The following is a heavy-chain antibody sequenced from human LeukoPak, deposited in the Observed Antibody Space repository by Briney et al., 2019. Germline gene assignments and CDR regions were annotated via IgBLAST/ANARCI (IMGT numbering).Heavy chain of an antibody. V-gene: IGHV3-30*04. J-gene: IGHJ6*03. D-gene: IGHD6-13*01. CDR3: ARDESFGSWTNYYYYYYMDV. CDR1: GFTFSSYA. Sequence: PGGSLRLSCAASGFTFSSYAMHWVRQAPGKGLEGVAVISYDGSNKYYADSVKGRFTISRDNSKNTLYLQMNSLRAEDTAVYYCARDESFGSWTNYYYYYYMDVWGKGTTVTVSS. CDR2: ISYDGSNK.